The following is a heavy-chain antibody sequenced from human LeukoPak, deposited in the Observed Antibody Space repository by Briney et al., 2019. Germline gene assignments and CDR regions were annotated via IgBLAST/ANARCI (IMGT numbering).Heavy chain of an antibody. CDR1: GFSLGTGGVG. D-gene: IGHD4-17*01. Sequence: ESVPTLWNPPQPLTLTCTFSGFSLGTGGVGVAWIRQPPAKAMEWLALIFWDDDKRYSPSLKSRITITKATSKNQVVLTMTNMDPVDTATYYGAHYDYGDSPTVDYFDYWGQGTLVTVSS. J-gene: IGHJ4*02. V-gene: IGHV2-5*02. CDR3: AHYDYGDSPTVDYFDY. CDR2: IFWDDDK.